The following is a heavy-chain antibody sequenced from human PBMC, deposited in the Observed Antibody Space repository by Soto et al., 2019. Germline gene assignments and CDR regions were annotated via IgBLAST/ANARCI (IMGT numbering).Heavy chain of an antibody. D-gene: IGHD2-2*01. CDR2: IIGSGST. CDR1: GGSFSGHY. CDR3: VRGAPAAIGPQGEF. Sequence: SETLSLTCAVYGGSFSGHYWTWIRQPPGKGLQWIGEIIGSGSTKCNPSLKSRVTISVDRSKNQFSLKLSSVTAADTAIYYCVRGAPAAIGPQGEFWGQGILVTVSS. V-gene: IGHV4-34*01. J-gene: IGHJ4*02.